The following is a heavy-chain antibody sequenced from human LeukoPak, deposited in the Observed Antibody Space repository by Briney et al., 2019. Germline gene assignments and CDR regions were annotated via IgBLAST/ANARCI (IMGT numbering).Heavy chain of an antibody. CDR3: AKLIVGATRRLDFDF. J-gene: IGHJ4*02. CDR1: GFTFSSYG. CDR2: IRYDGSNK. D-gene: IGHD1-26*01. V-gene: IGHV3-30*02. Sequence: GGSLRLSCAASGFTFSSYGMHWVRQAPGKGLEWVAFIRYDGSNKYYADSVKGRFTISRDNSKNTLYVQMNSLRDEDTAVYYCAKLIVGATRRLDFDFWGLGTLVTVSS.